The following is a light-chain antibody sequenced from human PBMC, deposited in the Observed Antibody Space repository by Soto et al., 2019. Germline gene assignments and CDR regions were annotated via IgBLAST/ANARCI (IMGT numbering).Light chain of an antibody. V-gene: IGKV3-11*01. CDR2: DAS. CDR1: QSVSSN. CDR3: QQRSDWPWT. Sequence: EIVLTQSPSTLSLSPGERATLSCRASQSVSSNLAWYRQKPGQAPRLLIYDASNRAAGIPARFSGSGSGTDFTLTVSSLEPEDFVGYYCQQRSDWPWTFGQGTKVDIK. J-gene: IGKJ1*01.